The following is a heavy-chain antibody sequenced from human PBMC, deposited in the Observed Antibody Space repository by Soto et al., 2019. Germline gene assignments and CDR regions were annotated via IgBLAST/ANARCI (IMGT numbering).Heavy chain of an antibody. CDR2: ISSSSSYI. CDR3: ARDLVVPAAIAYYYGMDV. CDR1: GFTFSSYS. Sequence: LRLSCAASGFTFSSYSMNWVRQAPGKGLEWVSSISSSSSYIYYADSVKGRFTISRDNAKNSLYLQMNSLRAEDTAVYYCARDLVVPAAIAYYYGMDVWGQGTTVTVSS. D-gene: IGHD2-2*02. J-gene: IGHJ6*02. V-gene: IGHV3-21*01.